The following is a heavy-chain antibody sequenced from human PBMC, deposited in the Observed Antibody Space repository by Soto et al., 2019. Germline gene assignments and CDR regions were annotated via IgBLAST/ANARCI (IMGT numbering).Heavy chain of an antibody. D-gene: IGHD3-22*01. CDR2: ISYDGSNK. CDR3: ARDWRYYYDSSGLNWFDP. CDR1: GFTFSSYA. J-gene: IGHJ5*02. V-gene: IGHV3-30-3*01. Sequence: QVQLVESGGGVVQPGRSLRLSCAASGFTFSSYAMHWVRQAPGKGLEWVAVISYDGSNKYYADSVKGRFTISRDNSKNTLYLQMNSLRAEDTAVYYCARDWRYYYDSSGLNWFDPWGQGTLVTVSS.